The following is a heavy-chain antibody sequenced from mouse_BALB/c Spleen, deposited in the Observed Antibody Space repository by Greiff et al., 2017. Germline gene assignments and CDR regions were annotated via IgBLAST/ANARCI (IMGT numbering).Heavy chain of an antibody. CDR1: GFTFNTYA. CDR3: VRRNFDV. J-gene: IGHJ1*01. D-gene: IGHD2-12*01. V-gene: IGHV10-1*02. CDR2: IRSKSNNYAT. Sequence: EVMLVESGGGLVQPKGSLKLSCAASGFTFNTYAMNWVRQAPGKGLEWVARIRSKSNNYATYYADSVKDRFTISRDDSQSMLYLQMNNLKTEDTAMYYCVRRNFDVWGAGTTVTVSS.